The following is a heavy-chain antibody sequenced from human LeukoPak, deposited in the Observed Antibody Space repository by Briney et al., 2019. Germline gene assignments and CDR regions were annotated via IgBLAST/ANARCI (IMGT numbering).Heavy chain of an antibody. Sequence: PGGSLRLSCAASGFTFSSYGMHWVRQAPGKGLEWVAFIRYDGSDKYYADSVKGRFPISRDNSKNTLYLQMNSLRAEDTAVYYCAKDLRIAAAGTGFDPWGQGTLVTVSS. V-gene: IGHV3-30*02. D-gene: IGHD6-13*01. J-gene: IGHJ5*02. CDR3: AKDLRIAAAGTGFDP. CDR1: GFTFSSYG. CDR2: IRYDGSDK.